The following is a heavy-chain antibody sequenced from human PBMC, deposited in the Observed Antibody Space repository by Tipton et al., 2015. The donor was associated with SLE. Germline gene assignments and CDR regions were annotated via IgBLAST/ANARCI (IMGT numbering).Heavy chain of an antibody. D-gene: IGHD6-13*01. CDR3: ARDKAAGTGGYYGMDV. J-gene: IGHJ6*02. CDR1: GFNFYSYG. V-gene: IGHV3-21*03. Sequence: SLRLSCAASGFNFYSYGMHWVRQAPGKGLEWVSSISSSSLYKDYADSVKGRFTISRDNAKNFLFLQMNSLRAEDTGIYYCARDKAAGTGGYYGMDVWGPGTTVTVSS. CDR2: ISSSSLYK.